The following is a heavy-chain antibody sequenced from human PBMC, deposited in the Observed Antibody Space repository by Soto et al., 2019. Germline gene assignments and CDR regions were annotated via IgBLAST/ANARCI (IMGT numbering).Heavy chain of an antibody. D-gene: IGHD1-7*01. V-gene: IGHV4-59*01. CDR3: ARVSGTLELGY. Sequence: PSATLSITCTVSGGSICSYYLSWIRQPPGKGLEWIGYIYYSGSTNYNPSLKSRVTISVDTSKNQFSLKLSSVTAADTAVYYCARVSGTLELGYWGQRTLVTVSS. J-gene: IGHJ4*02. CDR2: IYYSGST. CDR1: GGSICSYY.